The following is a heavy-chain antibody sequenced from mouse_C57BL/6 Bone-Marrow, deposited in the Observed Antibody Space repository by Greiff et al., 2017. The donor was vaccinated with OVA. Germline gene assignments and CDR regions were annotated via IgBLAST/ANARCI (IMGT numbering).Heavy chain of an antibody. CDR2: IDPSDGDT. J-gene: IGHJ3*01. V-gene: IGHV1-59*01. CDR3: AREELLRGFAY. CDR1: GYTFTSYW. Sequence: QVQLQQPGAELVRPGTSVKLSCKASGYTFTSYWMHWVKQRPGQGLEWIGEIDPSDGDTNYNQKFKGKATLTVDTSSSTAYMQLSSLTSEDSAVYYCAREELLRGFAYWGQGTLVTVSA. D-gene: IGHD1-1*01.